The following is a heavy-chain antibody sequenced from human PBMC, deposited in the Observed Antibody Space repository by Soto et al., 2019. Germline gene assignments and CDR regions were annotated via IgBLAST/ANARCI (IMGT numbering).Heavy chain of an antibody. CDR1: GGSFSGYY. CDR2: ISHSGST. D-gene: IGHD4-17*01. Sequence: QVQLQQWGAGLLKPSETLSLTCAVYGGSFSGYYWSWIRQPPGKGLEWIGEISHSGSTNYNPSLQSRVTISVDTSKNQFSLKLSSVTAADTAVYYCARARVTKTFDYWGQGTLVTVSS. CDR3: ARARVTKTFDY. V-gene: IGHV4-34*01. J-gene: IGHJ4*02.